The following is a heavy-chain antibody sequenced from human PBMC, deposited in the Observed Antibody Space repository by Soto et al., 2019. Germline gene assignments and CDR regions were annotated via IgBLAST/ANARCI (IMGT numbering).Heavy chain of an antibody. CDR1: GFTFSSYA. J-gene: IGHJ4*02. CDR2: ISGSGGST. Sequence: EVQLLESGGGLVQPGGSLRLSCAASGFTFSSYAMSWVRQAQGKGLEWVSAISGSGGSTYYVDSVKGRFTISRDNSKNTLELQMNSLRAEDTAVYYCAHCDSSGYCTDHWGQGTLGTVSS. D-gene: IGHD3-22*01. V-gene: IGHV3-23*01. CDR3: AHCDSSGYCTDH.